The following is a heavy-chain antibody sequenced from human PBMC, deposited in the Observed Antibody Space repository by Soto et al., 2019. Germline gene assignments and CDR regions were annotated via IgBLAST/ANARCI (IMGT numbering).Heavy chain of an antibody. D-gene: IGHD2-21*01. Sequence: GGSLRLSCAASGFTFSSYAMSWVRQAPGEGLEWVSASSGSGGRTYYGDSVKGRFTISRDNSKNTLYLQMTSLRAEDTAVYYCATAPTVIAEYDLDYWGQGTLVTVSS. CDR2: SSGSGGRT. J-gene: IGHJ4*02. CDR1: GFTFSSYA. CDR3: ATAPTVIAEYDLDY. V-gene: IGHV3-23*01.